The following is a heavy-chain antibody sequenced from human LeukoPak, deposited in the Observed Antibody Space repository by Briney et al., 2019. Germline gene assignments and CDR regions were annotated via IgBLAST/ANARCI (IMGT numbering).Heavy chain of an antibody. CDR3: ARVVYDILTGYYPYGDY. D-gene: IGHD3-9*01. CDR2: ISAYNGNT. Sequence: GASVKVSCKASGYTFTSYGISWVRQAPGRGLEWMGWISAYNGNTNYAQKLQGRVTMTTDTSTSTAYMELRSLRSDDTAVYYCARVVYDILTGYYPYGDYWGQGTLVTVSS. CDR1: GYTFTSYG. J-gene: IGHJ4*02. V-gene: IGHV1-18*01.